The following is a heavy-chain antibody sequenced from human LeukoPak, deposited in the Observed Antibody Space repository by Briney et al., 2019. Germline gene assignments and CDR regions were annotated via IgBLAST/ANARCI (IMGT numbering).Heavy chain of an antibody. CDR2: ISHSGST. D-gene: IGHD2-15*01. V-gene: IGHV4-34*01. J-gene: IGHJ4*02. Sequence: SQTLSPTCAVYGGSFSAYYWSWIRQPPGKGLEWIGEISHSGSTNYNPSLKSRVTILVDTSQKQFSLRLSSVTAADTAVYYCARVITYWSAFDSWGQGTLVTVSS. CDR3: ARVITYWSAFDS. CDR1: GGSFSAYY.